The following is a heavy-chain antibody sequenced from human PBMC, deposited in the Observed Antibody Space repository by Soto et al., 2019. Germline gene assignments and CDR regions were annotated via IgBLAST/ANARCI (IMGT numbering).Heavy chain of an antibody. CDR1: GGSISSYY. J-gene: IGHJ4*02. CDR3: ARELVPAAQTGGFDY. Sequence: QVQLQESGPGLVKPSETLSLTCTVSGGSISSYYWSWIRQPPGKGLEWIGYIYYSGSTNYNPSLKSRVTISVDTSKNQFPLKLSSVTAADTAVYYCARELVPAAQTGGFDYWGQGTLVTVSS. D-gene: IGHD2-2*01. V-gene: IGHV4-59*01. CDR2: IYYSGST.